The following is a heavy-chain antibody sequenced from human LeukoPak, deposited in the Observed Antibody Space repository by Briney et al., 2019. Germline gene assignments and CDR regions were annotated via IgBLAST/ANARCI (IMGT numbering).Heavy chain of an antibody. D-gene: IGHD5-18*01. CDR3: ARDLGYSYGYGPFDY. CDR2: INPNSGGT. V-gene: IGHV1-2*02. Sequence: ASVKVSCKASGYTFTGYNMHWVRQAPGQGLEWMGWINPNSGGTNYAQKFQGRVTMTRDTSISTAYMELSRLRSDDTAVYYCARDLGYSYGYGPFDYWGQGTLVTVSS. J-gene: IGHJ4*02. CDR1: GYTFTGYN.